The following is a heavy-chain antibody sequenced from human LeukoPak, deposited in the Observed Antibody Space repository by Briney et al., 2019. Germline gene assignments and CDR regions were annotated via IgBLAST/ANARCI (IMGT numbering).Heavy chain of an antibody. V-gene: IGHV3-9*01. J-gene: IGHJ4*02. CDR1: GFTFADYA. CDR3: AKDRYSYGRYYFDY. D-gene: IGHD5-18*01. CDR2: ISWNSGSI. Sequence: GRSLRLSCAASGFTFADYAMHWVRQAPGKGLEWVSGISWNSGSIGYADSVKGRFTISRDNAKNSLYLQMNSLRAEDTALYYCAKDRYSYGRYYFDYWGQGTLVTVSS.